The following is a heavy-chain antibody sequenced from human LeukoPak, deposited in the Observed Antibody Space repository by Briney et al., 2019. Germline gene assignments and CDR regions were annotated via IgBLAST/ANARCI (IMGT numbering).Heavy chain of an antibody. J-gene: IGHJ4*02. V-gene: IGHV4-61*02. D-gene: IGHD3-22*01. Sequence: PSQTLSLTCTVSGGSISSGSYYWSWIRQPAGKGLEWIGRIYTSGSTNYNPSLKSRVTISVDTSKNQFSLKLSSVTAADTAVYYCARSAFSSGYGDYWGQGTLVTVSS. CDR1: GGSISSGSYY. CDR3: ARSAFSSGYGDY. CDR2: IYTSGST.